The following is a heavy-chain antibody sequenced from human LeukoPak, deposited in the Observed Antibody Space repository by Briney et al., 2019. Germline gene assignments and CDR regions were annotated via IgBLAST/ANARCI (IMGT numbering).Heavy chain of an antibody. CDR1: GFTFSSYA. CDR3: TKDPAYSSSWFGYFDY. J-gene: IGHJ4*02. Sequence: PGGSLRLSCAASGFTFSSYAMSWVRQAPGKGLEWVSAISGSGGSTYYADSVKGRFTISRDNSKNTLYLQMNSLRTEDTALYYCTKDPAYSSSWFGYFDYWGQGTLVTVSS. D-gene: IGHD6-13*01. V-gene: IGHV3-23*01. CDR2: ISGSGGST.